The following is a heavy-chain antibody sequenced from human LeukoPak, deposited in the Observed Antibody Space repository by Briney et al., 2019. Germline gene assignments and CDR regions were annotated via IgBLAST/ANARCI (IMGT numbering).Heavy chain of an antibody. J-gene: IGHJ6*02. CDR1: GYTFTGYY. CDR3: ARDREYYYGSGSLNYYYYGMDV. D-gene: IGHD3-10*01. Sequence: GASVKVSCKASGYTFTGYYMHWVRQAPGQGLEWMGWINPNSGGTNYAQKFQGRVTMTRDTSISTAYMELSRLRSDDTAVYYCARDREYYYGSGSLNYYYYGMDVWGQGTTVTVSS. CDR2: INPNSGGT. V-gene: IGHV1-2*02.